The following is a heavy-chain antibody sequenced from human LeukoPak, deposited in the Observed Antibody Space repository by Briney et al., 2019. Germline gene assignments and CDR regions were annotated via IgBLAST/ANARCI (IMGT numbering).Heavy chain of an antibody. CDR1: GGSFSGYY. D-gene: IGHD6-13*01. V-gene: IGHV4-34*01. Sequence: SETLALTCAVYGGSFSGYYWSWIRQPPGKGLEWIGEINHSGSTNYNPSLKSRVTISVDTSKNQFSLKLSSVTAADTAVYYCARGARSSSSWRLGNWFDPWGQGTLVTVSS. CDR3: ARGARSSSSWRLGNWFDP. CDR2: INHSGST. J-gene: IGHJ5*02.